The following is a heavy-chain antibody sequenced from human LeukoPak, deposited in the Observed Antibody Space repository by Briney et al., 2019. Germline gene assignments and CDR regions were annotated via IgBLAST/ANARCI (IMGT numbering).Heavy chain of an antibody. Sequence: TGGSLRLSCAASGFTVSSNYMSWVRQAPGKGLEWVSVIYSGGSTYYADSVKGRFTISRDNSKNTLYLQMNSLRAEDTAVYYCARALSPYYDFWSGYYMPEGYYYMDVWGKGTTVTVSS. CDR2: IYSGGST. V-gene: IGHV3-53*01. CDR1: GFTVSSNY. CDR3: ARALSPYYDFWSGYYMPEGYYYMDV. D-gene: IGHD3-3*01. J-gene: IGHJ6*03.